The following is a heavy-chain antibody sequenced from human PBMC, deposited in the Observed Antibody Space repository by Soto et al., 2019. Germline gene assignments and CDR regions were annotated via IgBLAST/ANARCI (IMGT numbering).Heavy chain of an antibody. CDR2: INPNSGGT. J-gene: IGHJ4*02. CDR3: ARVGSGDYVGYYFDY. Sequence: QVQLVQSGAEVKKPGASVKVSCKASGYTFTGYYMHWVRQAPGQGLEWMGWINPNSGGTNYAQKFQGWVTMTRDTSISTAYMELSRLRSDDTVVYYCARVGSGDYVGYYFDYWGQGTLVTVSS. CDR1: GYTFTGYY. D-gene: IGHD4-17*01. V-gene: IGHV1-2*04.